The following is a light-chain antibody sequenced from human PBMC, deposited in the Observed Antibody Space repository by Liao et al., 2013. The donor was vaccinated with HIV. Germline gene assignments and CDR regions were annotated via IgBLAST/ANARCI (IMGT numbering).Light chain of an antibody. Sequence: SYVLTQPPSVSVAPGKTAGITCGGNNIGSKSVHWYQQKPGQAPVLVIYYDSDRPSGIPERFSGSNSGNTATLTISRVAAGDEADYYCQVWDSSSDHPVFGGGTKLTVL. J-gene: IGLJ2*01. CDR1: NIGSKS. V-gene: IGLV3-21*01. CDR2: YDS. CDR3: QVWDSSSDHPV.